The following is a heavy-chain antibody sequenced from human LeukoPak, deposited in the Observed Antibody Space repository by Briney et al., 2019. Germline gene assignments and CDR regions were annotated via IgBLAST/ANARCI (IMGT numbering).Heavy chain of an antibody. V-gene: IGHV1-2*02. CDR2: INPNGGGT. CDR3: ARGVGATTGSGWYFDL. D-gene: IGHD1-26*01. Sequence: ASVKVSCKASGYTFTGYYMHWVRQAPGQGLEWMGWINPNGGGTNYAQKFQGRVTMTRDTSISTAYMELSRLRSDDTAVYYCARGVGATTGSGWYFDLWGRGTLVTVSS. J-gene: IGHJ2*01. CDR1: GYTFTGYY.